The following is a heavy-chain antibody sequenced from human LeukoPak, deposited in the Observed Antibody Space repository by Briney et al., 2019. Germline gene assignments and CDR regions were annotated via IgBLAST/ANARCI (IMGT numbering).Heavy chain of an antibody. J-gene: IGHJ4*02. CDR2: MTPDSGNT. V-gene: IGHV1-8*01. CDR3: AVHLPGDYLDR. Sequence: GASVTVSCKASGFAFNIYDINWVRQAPGQGLEWMGWMTPDSGNTGFAQKFQGRVTMTRNTSMATAYMELSSLRFEDTAVYYCAVHLPGDYLDRWGQGTLVTVSS. CDR1: GFAFNIYD.